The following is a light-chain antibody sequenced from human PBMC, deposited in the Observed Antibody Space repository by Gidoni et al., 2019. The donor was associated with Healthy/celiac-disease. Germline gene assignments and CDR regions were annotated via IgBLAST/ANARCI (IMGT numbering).Light chain of an antibody. CDR3: MQALPPVT. V-gene: IGKV2-28*01. CDR1: QSLLHSNGYNY. Sequence: DIVMTQSPLSLPVTPGEPASISCRSSQSLLHSNGYNYLDWYLQKPGQSPQLLIYLGSNRASGVPDRFSGSGSGTDFTLKISRVEAEDVGVYYCMQALPPVTFGQXTRLEIK. CDR2: LGS. J-gene: IGKJ5*01.